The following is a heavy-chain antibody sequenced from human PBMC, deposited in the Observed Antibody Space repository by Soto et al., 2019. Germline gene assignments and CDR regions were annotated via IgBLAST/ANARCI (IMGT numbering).Heavy chain of an antibody. Sequence: ASVKVSGEASGYIFTGDYMHWVRQTAGQGLEWMGWVNFNNGGTEAAQKFQGRVTMTRDTSISAAYVELSRLSSDDTAIYYCARDAFGPLNYGWDVWVQGITATGS. CDR2: VNFNNGGT. V-gene: IGHV1-2*02. J-gene: IGHJ6*02. CDR1: GYIFTGDY. D-gene: IGHD3-16*01. CDR3: ARDAFGPLNYGWDV.